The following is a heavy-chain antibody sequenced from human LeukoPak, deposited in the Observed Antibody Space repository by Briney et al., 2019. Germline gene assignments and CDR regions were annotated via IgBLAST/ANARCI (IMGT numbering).Heavy chain of an antibody. Sequence: PGGSLRLSCAASGFTFSNAWMNWVRQAPGKGLEWVGRIERKTDGGTTDYAAPVKGRFTISRDDSKNTLYLQMNSPKTEDTAVYYCVSLNGSYYSAYNWFDPWGQGTLVTVSS. CDR1: GFTFSNAW. CDR3: VSLNGSYYSAYNWFDP. V-gene: IGHV3-15*04. D-gene: IGHD1-26*01. CDR2: IERKTDGGTT. J-gene: IGHJ5*02.